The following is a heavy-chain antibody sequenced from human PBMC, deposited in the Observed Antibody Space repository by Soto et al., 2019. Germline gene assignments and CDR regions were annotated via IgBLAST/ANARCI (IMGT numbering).Heavy chain of an antibody. CDR2: IYYSGST. V-gene: IGHV4-59*01. CDR3: ARGKADILTTFYYFEY. CDR1: GGSISSYY. J-gene: IGHJ4*02. Sequence: SETLSLTCTVSGGSISSYYWIWIRQPPGKGLEWIGYIYYSGSTNYNPSLKSRVTISVDTSKNQFSLKLSSVTAADTAVYYCARGKADILTTFYYFEYWGQGTLVTVSS. D-gene: IGHD3-9*01.